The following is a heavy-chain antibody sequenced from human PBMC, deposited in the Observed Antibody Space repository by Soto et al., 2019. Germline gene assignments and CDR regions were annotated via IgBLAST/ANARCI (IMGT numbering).Heavy chain of an antibody. CDR1: GYDFNIYD. Sequence: QVHLVQSGAEVKKPGASVKVSCTASGYDFNIYDIHWVRQSTGQGLEWMGWMTPKRETPGYAPKFQGRFTMTRDTSRSAVYMELSSLGSEDTAVYFYARGGHGFWSGETYYYAMDVWGQGTTVNVSS. D-gene: IGHD3-3*01. V-gene: IGHV1-8*01. CDR3: ARGGHGFWSGETYYYAMDV. CDR2: MTPKRETP. J-gene: IGHJ6*02.